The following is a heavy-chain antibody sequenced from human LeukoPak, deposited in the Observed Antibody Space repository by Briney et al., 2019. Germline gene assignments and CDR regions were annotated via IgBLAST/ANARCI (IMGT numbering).Heavy chain of an antibody. CDR3: ARSHIAAAYYFDY. V-gene: IGHV4-59*06. CDR1: GGSISSYY. CDR2: IYYSGST. D-gene: IGHD6-13*01. J-gene: IGHJ4*02. Sequence: SETLSLTCTVSGGSISSYYWSWIRQHPGKGLEWIGYIYYSGSTYYNPSLKSRVTISVDTSKNQFSLKLSSVTAADTAVYYCARSHIAAAYYFDYWGQGTLVTVSS.